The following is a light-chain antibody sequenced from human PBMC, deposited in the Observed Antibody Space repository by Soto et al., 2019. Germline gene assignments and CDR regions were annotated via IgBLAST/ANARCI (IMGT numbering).Light chain of an antibody. CDR1: SSDVGGYNY. V-gene: IGLV2-14*03. CDR2: DVT. J-gene: IGLJ3*02. Sequence: QSALTQPASVSGSPGQSIPISCTGTSSDVGGYNYVSWYQQHPGKAPKLMIYDVTNRPSGVSNRFSGSKSGNTASLTISGLQAEDEADYYCSSYTDTTTLAVFGGGTKLTVL. CDR3: SSYTDTTTLAV.